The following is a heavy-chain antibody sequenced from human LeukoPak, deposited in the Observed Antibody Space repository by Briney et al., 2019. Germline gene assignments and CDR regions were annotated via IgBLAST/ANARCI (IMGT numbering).Heavy chain of an antibody. D-gene: IGHD2-21*01. J-gene: IGHJ3*02. CDR1: GGSISSSSYY. CDR3: AVWHPFDI. CDR2: INHSGST. Sequence: PSETLSLTCTVSGGSISSSSYYWGWIRQPPGKGLEWIGGINHSGSTNYNPSLKSRVTISVDTSKNQFSLKLSSVTAADTAVYYCAVWHPFDIWGQGTMVTVSS. V-gene: IGHV4-39*07.